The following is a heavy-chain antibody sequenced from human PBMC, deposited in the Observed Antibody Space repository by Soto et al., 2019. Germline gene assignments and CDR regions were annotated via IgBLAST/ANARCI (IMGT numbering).Heavy chain of an antibody. CDR3: AKIMDYGDYVEEYYYGMDV. J-gene: IGHJ6*02. CDR2: ISYDGSNK. D-gene: IGHD4-17*01. Sequence: GSLRLSCAASGFTFSSCGMHWVRQAPGKGLEWVAVISYDGSNKYYADSVKGRFTISRDNSKNTLYLQMNSLRAEDTAVYYCAKIMDYGDYVEEYYYGMDVWGQGATVTVSS. CDR1: GFTFSSCG. V-gene: IGHV3-30*18.